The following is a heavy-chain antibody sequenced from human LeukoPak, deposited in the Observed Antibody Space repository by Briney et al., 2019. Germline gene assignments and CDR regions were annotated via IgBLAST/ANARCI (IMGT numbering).Heavy chain of an antibody. J-gene: IGHJ4*02. D-gene: IGHD3-3*01. CDR3: RTDRFS. V-gene: IGHV3-15*01. CDR2: IKRKSDGGTR. CDR1: GFTFTDAW. Sequence: GGSLRLSCTASGFTFTDAWMSWVRQAPGKGLEWVGRIKRKSDGGTRDYAAPVKGRFTISRDDVENMLYLEMNSLKTEDTAVYYCRTDRFSWGQGTLVTVSS.